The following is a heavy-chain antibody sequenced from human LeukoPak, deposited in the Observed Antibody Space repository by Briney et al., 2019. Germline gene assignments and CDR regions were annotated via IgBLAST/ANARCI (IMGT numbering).Heavy chain of an antibody. D-gene: IGHD5-18*01. CDR1: GYTFTCYY. V-gene: IGHV1-2*02. Sequence: ASVKVSCKAPGYTFTCYYMHWVRQAPGQGLEWMGWIDPNSGGTNYAQKFQGRVTMTRDTSISTAYMELSRLRSDDTAVYYCARGQRGYSYGYYWGQGTLVTVSS. CDR3: ARGQRGYSYGYY. J-gene: IGHJ4*02. CDR2: IDPNSGGT.